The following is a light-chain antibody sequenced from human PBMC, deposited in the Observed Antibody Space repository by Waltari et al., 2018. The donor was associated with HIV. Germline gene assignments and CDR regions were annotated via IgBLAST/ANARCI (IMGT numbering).Light chain of an antibody. CDR1: NSDVGSYNY. CDR3: CSYAGSMPFV. J-gene: IGLJ2*01. Sequence: QSALTQPPSVSGSLGQSVTISCTGTNSDVGSYNYVSWFQQHPGKAPKLIIYDVSKRPSGVPDRVSGSKSGNTASLTISGLQAEDEADYYCCSYAGSMPFVFGGGTKLTVL. V-gene: IGLV2-11*01. CDR2: DVS.